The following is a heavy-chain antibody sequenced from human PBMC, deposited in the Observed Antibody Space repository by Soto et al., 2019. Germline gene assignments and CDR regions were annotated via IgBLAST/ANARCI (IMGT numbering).Heavy chain of an antibody. V-gene: IGHV4-4*07. J-gene: IGHJ4*02. CDR1: GSSISSCY. CDR2: IDTSGST. D-gene: IGHD5-12*01. Sequence: SETLSLTCTVSGSSISSCYWSWIRQPAGKELEWILRIDTSGSTNCNHSLKSRVTMSVDTSKKQFSLKLSSVTAADTAVYYCARNRDGYNRLFHXWGQGTRVIASX. CDR3: ARNRDGYNRLFHX.